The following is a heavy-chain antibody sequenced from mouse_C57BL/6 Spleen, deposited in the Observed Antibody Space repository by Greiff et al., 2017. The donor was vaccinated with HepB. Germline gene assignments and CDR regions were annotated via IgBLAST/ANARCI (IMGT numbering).Heavy chain of an antibody. CDR1: GYTFTSYW. D-gene: IGHD2-3*01. CDR2: IYPGSGST. CDR3: ARCTDGLYYFDY. Sequence: VQLQQPGAELVKPGASVKMSCKASGYTFTSYWITWVKQRPGQGLEWIGDIYPGSGSTNYNEKFKSKATLTVDTSSSTAYMQLSSLTSEDSAVYYCARCTDGLYYFDYWGQGTTLTVSS. J-gene: IGHJ2*01. V-gene: IGHV1-55*01.